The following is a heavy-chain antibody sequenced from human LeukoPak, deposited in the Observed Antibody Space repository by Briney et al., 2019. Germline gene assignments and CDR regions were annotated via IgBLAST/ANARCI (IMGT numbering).Heavy chain of an antibody. Sequence: PLETLSLTCTVSGGSISSYYWSWIRQPPGKGLEWSGYIYYSGSTNYNPSLKSRVTISVDTSKNQFSLKLSSVTAADTAVYYCARLGGDAIYYYYGMDVWGQGTTVTVSS. D-gene: IGHD4-17*01. J-gene: IGHJ6*02. CDR3: ARLGGDAIYYYYGMDV. CDR1: GGSISSYY. V-gene: IGHV4-59*08. CDR2: IYYSGST.